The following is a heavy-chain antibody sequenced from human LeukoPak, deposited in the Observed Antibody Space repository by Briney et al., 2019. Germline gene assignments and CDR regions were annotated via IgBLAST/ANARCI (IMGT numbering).Heavy chain of an antibody. CDR2: ISAYNGNT. CDR1: GYTFTSYG. CDR3: ARDQAEYDILTGYQDY. Sequence: ASVKVSCKASGYTFTSYGISWVRQAPGQRLEWVGWISAYNGNTKYAQKLQGRVTMTTDTSTSTAYMELRSLRSDDTAVYYCARDQAEYDILTGYQDYWGQGTLVTVSS. J-gene: IGHJ4*02. V-gene: IGHV1-18*01. D-gene: IGHD3-9*01.